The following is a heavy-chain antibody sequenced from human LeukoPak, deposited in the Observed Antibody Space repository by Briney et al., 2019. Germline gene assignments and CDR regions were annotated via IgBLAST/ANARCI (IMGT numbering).Heavy chain of an antibody. Sequence: ASVKVSCKASGYTFTSYAMHWVRQAPGQRLEWMGWINAGNGNTKYSQKFQGRVTITRDTSASTAYMELSSLRSEDTAVYYCAREYSSGWSLAFDIWGQGTMVTVSS. CDR1: GYTFTSYA. D-gene: IGHD6-19*01. V-gene: IGHV1-3*01. CDR3: AREYSSGWSLAFDI. J-gene: IGHJ3*02. CDR2: INAGNGNT.